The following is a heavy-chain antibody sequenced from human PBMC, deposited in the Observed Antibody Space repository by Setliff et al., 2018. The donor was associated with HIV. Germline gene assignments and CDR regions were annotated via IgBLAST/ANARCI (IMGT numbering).Heavy chain of an antibody. D-gene: IGHD3-10*01. CDR1: GFIFSDYG. Sequence: GGSLRLSCAAAGFIFSDYGIHWVRQAPGKGLEWVAVIYNDGVNRYFADSVEGRFTISRDNSRNTVNLQMNSLRGDDTAVYYCARDFKSGYVDYLGQGIPVTVSS. V-gene: IGHV3-33*01. CDR3: ARDFKSGYVDY. J-gene: IGHJ4*02. CDR2: IYNDGVNR.